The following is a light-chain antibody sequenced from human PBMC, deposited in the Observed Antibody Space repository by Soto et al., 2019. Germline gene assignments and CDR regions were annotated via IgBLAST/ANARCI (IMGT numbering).Light chain of an antibody. V-gene: IGLV2-14*01. CDR3: ASFRSGTTLV. CDR1: RSDIGDSNF. Sequence: QSALTQPASVSGSPGQSVTISCTGPRSDIGDSNFSSCYQHSPGKAPILLIYEVNNRPSGVSKRFSGSKAGNTASLTISGLLDDDEADYFCASFRSGTTLVFGSGTKVTVL. J-gene: IGLJ1*01. CDR2: EVN.